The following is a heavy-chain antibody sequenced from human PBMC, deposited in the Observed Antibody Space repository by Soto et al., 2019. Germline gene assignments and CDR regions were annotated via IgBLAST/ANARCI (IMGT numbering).Heavy chain of an antibody. CDR2: INHSGST. CDR3: ASFVVVPAAKGDWFDP. J-gene: IGHJ5*02. D-gene: IGHD2-2*01. CDR1: GGSFSGYY. Sequence: SETLSLTCAVYGGSFSGYYWSWIRQPPGKGLEWIGEINHSGSTNYNPSLKSRVTISVDTSKNQFSLKLSSVTAADTAVYYCASFVVVPAAKGDWFDPWGQGTLVTVSS. V-gene: IGHV4-34*01.